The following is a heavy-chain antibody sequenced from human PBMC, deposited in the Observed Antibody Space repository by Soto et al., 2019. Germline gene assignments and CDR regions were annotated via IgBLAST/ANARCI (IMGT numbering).Heavy chain of an antibody. V-gene: IGHV3-48*01. D-gene: IGHD2-2*01. J-gene: IGHJ5*02. CDR3: ARDLGYCSSTSCLNWFDP. CDR2: ISSGSGTI. Sequence: GGSLRLSCAASGFTFSSYSMNWVRQAPGKGLEWVSYISSGSGTIAYADSVKGRFTISRDNAKNSLFLQMNSLRADDTAVYYCARDLGYCSSTSCLNWFDPWGQGTLVTVSS. CDR1: GFTFSSYS.